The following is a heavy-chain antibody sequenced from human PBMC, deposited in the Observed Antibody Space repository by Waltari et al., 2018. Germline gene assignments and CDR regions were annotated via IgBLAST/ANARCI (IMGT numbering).Heavy chain of an antibody. V-gene: IGHV1-46*01. J-gene: IGHJ6*02. CDR2: INPRGGST. D-gene: IGHD4-17*01. Sequence: QVQLVQSGAEVKKPGASVKVSCKASGYTFTSYYMHWVRQAPGQGLEWMGIINPRGGSTSDAQKFQGRVTMTRDTSTSTVYMELSSLRSEDTAVYYCARDKKGKPTGRGYGMDVWGQGTTVTVSS. CDR1: GYTFTSYY. CDR3: ARDKKGKPTGRGYGMDV.